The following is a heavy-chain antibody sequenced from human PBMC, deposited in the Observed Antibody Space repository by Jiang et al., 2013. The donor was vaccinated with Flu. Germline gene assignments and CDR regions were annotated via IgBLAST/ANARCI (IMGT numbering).Heavy chain of an antibody. Sequence: GGLVQPGGSLRLSCAVSGFTFSSYWDELGPQAPGKGLEWVASIKQDGSEKSYVDSVKGRFTMSRNNAKNSLYLQMNSLRPEDTALYYCARKAYSSSFDIWGQGTMVTVSS. CDR2: IKQDGSEK. CDR1: GFTFSSYW. J-gene: IGHJ3*02. CDR3: ARKAYSSSFDI. V-gene: IGHV3-7*03. D-gene: IGHD2-15*01.